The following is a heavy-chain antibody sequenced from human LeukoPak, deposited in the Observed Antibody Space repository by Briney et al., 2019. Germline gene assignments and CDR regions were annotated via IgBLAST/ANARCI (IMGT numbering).Heavy chain of an antibody. D-gene: IGHD6-13*01. J-gene: IGHJ4*02. CDR3: ARRIAGGGVDY. V-gene: IGHV5-51*01. CDR2: IHPGDSAT. CDR1: GYFFTTYW. Sequence: GESLKISCKISGYFFTTYWIGWVRQMPGKGLEGMGVIHPGDSATTYSPPFKGQVTISADKSNSTAYLQWNSLQASDTAMYYCARRIAGGGVDYWGQGTLVTVSS.